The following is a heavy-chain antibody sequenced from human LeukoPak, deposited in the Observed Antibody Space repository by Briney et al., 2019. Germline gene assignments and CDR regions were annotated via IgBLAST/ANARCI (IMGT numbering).Heavy chain of an antibody. Sequence: ASVKVSCKASGYTFTSYDINWVRQVTGQGLEWMGWISAYNGNTNYAQKLQGRVTMTTDTSTSTAYLELRSLRSDDAAVYYCARVIRYYKLIDYWGRGTLVTVSS. CDR3: ARVIRYYKLIDY. CDR1: GYTFTSYD. CDR2: ISAYNGNT. J-gene: IGHJ4*02. V-gene: IGHV1-18*01. D-gene: IGHD3-10*01.